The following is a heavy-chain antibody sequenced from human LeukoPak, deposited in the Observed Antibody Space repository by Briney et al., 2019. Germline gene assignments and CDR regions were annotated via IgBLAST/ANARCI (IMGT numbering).Heavy chain of an antibody. D-gene: IGHD6-19*01. CDR3: ARGRGAVAGTGNTYYFDY. Sequence: GASVKVSCKASGYTFTTYAINWVRQAPGQGLEWMGWINTNTGNPTFAQGFTGRFVFSLDTSVSTAYLQISSLKAEDTAVYFCARGRGAVAGTGNTYYFDYWGQGTLATVSS. J-gene: IGHJ4*02. CDR1: GYTFTTYA. CDR2: INTNTGNP. V-gene: IGHV7-4-1*02.